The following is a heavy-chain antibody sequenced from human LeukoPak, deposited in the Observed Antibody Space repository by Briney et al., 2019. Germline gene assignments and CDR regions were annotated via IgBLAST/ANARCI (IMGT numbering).Heavy chain of an antibody. CDR3: ARTPPHYSTYVMDV. J-gene: IGHJ6*02. Sequence: GGSLRLSCVASGFIASGFTFSSYEMYWVRQAPGRGLEWVSYISTSGSTIYYAGAVQGRFTISGDNAKNSLYLQMNSLRAEDTAVYYCARTPPHYSTYVMDVWGQGTTVTVSS. V-gene: IGHV3-48*03. CDR1: GFTFSSYE. CDR2: ISTSGSTI.